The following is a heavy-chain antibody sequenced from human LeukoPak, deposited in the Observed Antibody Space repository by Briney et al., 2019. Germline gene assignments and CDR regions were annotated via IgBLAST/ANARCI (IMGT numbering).Heavy chain of an antibody. CDR3: ARVYYDSSGLTTDY. V-gene: IGHV1-2*02. J-gene: IGHJ4*02. D-gene: IGHD3-22*01. CDR1: GYTFTGYY. CDR2: INPNSGGT. Sequence: ASVKVSCKASGYTFTGYYMHWVRQAPGQGLEWMGWINPNSGGTNYAQKFQGRVTMTRDTSISTAYMELSRLRSDDTAVYYGARVYYDSSGLTTDYWGQGTLVTVSS.